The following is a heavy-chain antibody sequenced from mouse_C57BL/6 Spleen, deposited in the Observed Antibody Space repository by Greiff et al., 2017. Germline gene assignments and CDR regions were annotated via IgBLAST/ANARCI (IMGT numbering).Heavy chain of an antibody. V-gene: IGHV1-69*01. CDR1: GYTFTSYW. CDR2: IDPSDSYT. CDR3: ARRNYGNYAMDY. J-gene: IGHJ4*01. Sequence: QVQLQQPGAELVMPGASVKLSCKASGYTFTSYWMHWVKQRPGQGLAWIGEIDPSDSYTNYNQKFKGKSTLTVDKSSSTAYMQLSSLTSEDSAVYYCARRNYGNYAMDYWGQGTSVTVSS. D-gene: IGHD2-1*01.